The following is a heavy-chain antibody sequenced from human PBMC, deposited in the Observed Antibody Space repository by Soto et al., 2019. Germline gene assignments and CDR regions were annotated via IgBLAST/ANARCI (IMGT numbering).Heavy chain of an antibody. Sequence: GESLKISCKGSGYTFTAYWIGWVRQMPGKGLEWMGIIYPGDSDTRYSPSFQGQVTISADKSISTAYLQWSSLKASDTAMFYCARGGYSGNSKDPFYIWGPGTMVTVSS. J-gene: IGHJ3*02. CDR3: ARGGYSGNSKDPFYI. V-gene: IGHV5-51*01. CDR1: GYTFTAYW. CDR2: IYPGDSDT. D-gene: IGHD6-25*01.